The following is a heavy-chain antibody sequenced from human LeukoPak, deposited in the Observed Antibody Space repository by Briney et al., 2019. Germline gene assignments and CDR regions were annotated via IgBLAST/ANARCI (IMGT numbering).Heavy chain of an antibody. J-gene: IGHJ5*02. CDR2: IKQDGSEN. CDR1: GFTFSNYW. Sequence: PGGSLRLSCAASGFTFSNYWMTWVRQAPGKGLEWVANIKQDGSENYFVESLEGRFTISRDNAKNTLYLQMNSLRAEDTAVYYCAREISSWYRTEGMFDPWGQGTGVTVSS. CDR3: AREISSWYRTEGMFDP. V-gene: IGHV3-7*01. D-gene: IGHD6-13*01.